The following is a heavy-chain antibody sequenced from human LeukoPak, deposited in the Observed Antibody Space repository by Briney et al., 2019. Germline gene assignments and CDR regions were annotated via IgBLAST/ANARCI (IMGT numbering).Heavy chain of an antibody. Sequence: SETLSLTCTVSGGSISSYYWSWIRQPPGKGLEWIGYIYYSGSTNYNPSLKSRVTISVDTSKNQFSLKLSSVTAADTAVYYCARNYGDYEAYYYYYYGMDVWGQGTTVTVSS. CDR1: GGSISSYY. J-gene: IGHJ6*02. D-gene: IGHD4-17*01. CDR2: IYYSGST. V-gene: IGHV4-59*08. CDR3: ARNYGDYEAYYYYYYGMDV.